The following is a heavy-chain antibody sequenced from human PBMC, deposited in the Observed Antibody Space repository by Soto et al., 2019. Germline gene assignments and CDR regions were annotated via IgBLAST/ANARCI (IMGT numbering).Heavy chain of an antibody. CDR1: GGSVSSGSYY. J-gene: IGHJ3*02. CDR2: IYYSGST. D-gene: IGHD1-7*01. Sequence: SETLSLTCTVSGGSVSSGSYYWGWIRQPPGKGLEWIGYIYYSGSTNYNPSLKSRVTISVDTSKNQFSLKLSSVTAADTAGYYCARGKLHSHAFDIWGQGTMVTVSS. CDR3: ARGKLHSHAFDI. V-gene: IGHV4-61*01.